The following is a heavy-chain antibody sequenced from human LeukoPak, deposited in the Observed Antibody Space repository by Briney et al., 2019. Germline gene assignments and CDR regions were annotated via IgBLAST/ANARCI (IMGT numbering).Heavy chain of an antibody. J-gene: IGHJ4*02. V-gene: IGHV3-74*01. Sequence: GGSLRLSCAASGFTFSSYWMNWVRQAPGKGLVWVSRIASDGSSTTYADSVKGRFCISRDNAKNTLYLQMNSLRVEDTAVYYCARGRPHGNDYWGQGTLVTVSS. CDR3: ARGRPHGNDY. CDR2: IASDGSST. CDR1: GFTFSSYW. D-gene: IGHD4-23*01.